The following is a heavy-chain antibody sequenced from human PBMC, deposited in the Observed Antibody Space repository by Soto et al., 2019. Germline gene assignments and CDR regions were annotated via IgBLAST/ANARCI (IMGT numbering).Heavy chain of an antibody. CDR1: GGSISSYF. Sequence: QVQLQESGPGLLKPSETLSLNCTVSGGSISSYFYICVRQPPGKGLEWIGSVYYTGTTDYNPSLKSRVTISVDTSKTQFTLNLRSVTAADTAVYYCARDLAAVPIAFDYWGRGTLVIVSS. D-gene: IGHD6-13*01. CDR2: VYYTGTT. V-gene: IGHV4-59*01. CDR3: ARDLAAVPIAFDY. J-gene: IGHJ4*02.